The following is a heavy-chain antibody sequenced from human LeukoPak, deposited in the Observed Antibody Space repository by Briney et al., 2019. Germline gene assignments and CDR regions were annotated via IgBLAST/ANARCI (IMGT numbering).Heavy chain of an antibody. J-gene: IGHJ4*02. V-gene: IGHV3-23*01. D-gene: IGHD3-10*01. CDR2: ISGSGDST. CDR1: GFTFSSNS. Sequence: PGGSLRLSCAASGFTFSSNSMTWVRQTPGKGLVWVSGISGSGDSTFYADSVKGRFTISRDNSRNTLYLQMSSLRPEDTAVYYCTKWSGFGDDWGQGTLVTVSS. CDR3: TKWSGFGDD.